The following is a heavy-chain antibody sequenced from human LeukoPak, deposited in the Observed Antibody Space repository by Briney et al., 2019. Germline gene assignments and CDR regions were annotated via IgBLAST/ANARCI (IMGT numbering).Heavy chain of an antibody. V-gene: IGHV4-30-2*01. D-gene: IGHD3-10*01. CDR1: GGSLTGGDYY. Sequence: SQTLSLTCAVSGGSLTGGDYYWSWLRQPPGRGLEWIGHIHHSGGTYYNPSLKSRVTILIDRSKNQFSLKLSSVTAADTAVYYCAITSLGVRGVITLFDYWGQGTLVTVSS. CDR3: AITSLGVRGVITLFDY. J-gene: IGHJ4*02. CDR2: IHHSGGT.